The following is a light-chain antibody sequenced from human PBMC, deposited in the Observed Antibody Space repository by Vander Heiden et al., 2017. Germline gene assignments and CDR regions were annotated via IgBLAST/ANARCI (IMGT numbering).Light chain of an antibody. J-gene: IGKJ2*01. CDR1: QSVSSSC. V-gene: IGKV3-20*01. CDR3: QHYGTSPYT. CDR2: GAA. Sequence: EIVLTQSPGTLSLSPGERATLTCRASQSVSSSCLAWCQQKPGQAPRLLIYGAASRATGIPDRFSGSGSGTDFTLTINRLEPEDFAVFYCQHYGTSPYTFGQGTKLEIK.